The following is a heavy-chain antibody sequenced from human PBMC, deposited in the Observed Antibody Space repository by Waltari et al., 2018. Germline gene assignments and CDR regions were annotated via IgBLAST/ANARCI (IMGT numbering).Heavy chain of an antibody. Sequence: EVQLVQSGAEVKKPGATVKVSCKVSGYTFTDYYMHWVQQAPGKGLEWRGLVGQEGGETIYAAKFQGRVTITADTATDTAYMELSSLRSEDTAVYYCATGVRMKVVVAATLDYWGQGTLVTVSS. D-gene: IGHD2-15*01. CDR2: VGQEGGET. CDR1: GYTFTDYY. V-gene: IGHV1-69-2*01. J-gene: IGHJ4*02. CDR3: ATGVRMKVVVAATLDY.